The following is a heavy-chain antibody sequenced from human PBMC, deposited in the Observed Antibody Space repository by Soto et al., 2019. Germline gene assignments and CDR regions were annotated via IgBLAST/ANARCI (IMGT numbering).Heavy chain of an antibody. D-gene: IGHD3-22*01. CDR3: ARPKDYDDCLDL. CDR1: GYAFTRFT. CDR2: INTGNGNT. V-gene: IGHV1-3*04. Sequence: ASLKVSCKASGYAFTRFTIHWVRQAPGQRLEWMGSINTGNGNTRFLQKFQGRVTFTRDTSANTAYMELSSLISEDTAVYYCARPKDYDDCLDLWGQGTLVTVSS. J-gene: IGHJ4*02.